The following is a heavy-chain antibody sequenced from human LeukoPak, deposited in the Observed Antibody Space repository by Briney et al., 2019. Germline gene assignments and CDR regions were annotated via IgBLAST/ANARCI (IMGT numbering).Heavy chain of an antibody. Sequence: GRSLRLSCAASGFTFSTYVMHWVRQAPGKGLEWVAVVWNDGSNKYYADSVKGRFTISRDISKNTLHLQMNSLRAEDTAIYYCARGGIAAADIDYWSQGTLVTVSS. V-gene: IGHV3-33*01. D-gene: IGHD6-13*01. CDR1: GFTFSTYV. CDR3: ARGGIAAADIDY. CDR2: VWNDGSNK. J-gene: IGHJ4*02.